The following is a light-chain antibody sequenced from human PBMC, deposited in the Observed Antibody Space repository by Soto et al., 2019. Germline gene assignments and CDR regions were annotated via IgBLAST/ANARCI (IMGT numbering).Light chain of an antibody. V-gene: IGKV1-5*03. CDR2: KAS. CDR3: QQSFT. CDR1: QSISSW. J-gene: IGKJ3*01. Sequence: DIQMTQSPSTLSASVGDRFTITCRASQSISSWLAWYQQKPGKAPKLLIYKASSLQSGVPSRFSGSGSGTEFTLTISSLQPDDFANYYCQQSFTFGPGTKVDIK.